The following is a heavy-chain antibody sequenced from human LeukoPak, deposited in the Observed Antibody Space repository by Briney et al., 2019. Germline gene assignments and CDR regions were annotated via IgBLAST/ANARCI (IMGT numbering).Heavy chain of an antibody. Sequence: GGSLRLSCAASGFTLSSYAMSWARQAPGKGLEWVSTISSSGGGTYYADSVKGRFTISRDNSETTLYLQMNSLRAEDTAVYYCAKNKAGTRAIEYWGQGTLVTVSS. CDR3: AKNKAGTRAIEY. CDR2: ISSSGGGT. J-gene: IGHJ4*02. D-gene: IGHD6-19*01. V-gene: IGHV3-23*01. CDR1: GFTLSSYA.